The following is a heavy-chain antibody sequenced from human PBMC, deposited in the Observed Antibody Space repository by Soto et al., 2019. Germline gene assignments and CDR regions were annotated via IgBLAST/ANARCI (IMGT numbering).Heavy chain of an antibody. CDR2: IVPIYRTA. D-gene: IGHD6-13*01. J-gene: IGHJ4*02. V-gene: IGHV1-69*13. Sequence: SVKVSCKASGGTFSSYRINWVRQAPGQGLERVGGIVPIYRTADYAQKFQGRVTITADESARTSYMELRSLKSQDTAVYYCVRDSGAKLSSSWGQGXLVTVYS. CDR3: VRDSGAKLSSS. CDR1: GGTFSSYR.